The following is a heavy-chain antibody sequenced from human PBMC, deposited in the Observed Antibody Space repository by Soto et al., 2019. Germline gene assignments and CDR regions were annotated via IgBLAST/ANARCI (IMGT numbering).Heavy chain of an antibody. Sequence: EVQLVESGGDLVQPGGSLRLSCTASGFTFSDYGMTWVRQTPGKGLEWVANMKKDGSEKYYVDSVKGRFTISRDNAKNSLFLQMNGLRAEDTAVYYCVRGRRSSDYWGQGTLVTVSS. CDR2: MKKDGSEK. CDR3: VRGRRSSDY. J-gene: IGHJ4*02. CDR1: GFTFSDYG. D-gene: IGHD6-6*01. V-gene: IGHV3-7*04.